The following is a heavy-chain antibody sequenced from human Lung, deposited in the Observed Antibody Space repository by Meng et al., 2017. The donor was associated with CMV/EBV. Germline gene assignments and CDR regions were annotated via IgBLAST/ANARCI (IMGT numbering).Heavy chain of an antibody. D-gene: IGHD1-26*01. J-gene: IGHJ4*02. V-gene: IGHV4-4*03. Sequence: DTATVPVTPLATLSPSCVASGVGSSSNARWTRLRQRPGKGLDWIGYNGDTRNTNYNPSLTSRISISLDKSKNHFSLKVNSVTAADTVVYYCARGKQDAWELLAYWGQGALVTVSS. CDR2: NGDTRNT. CDR3: ARGKQDAWELLAY. CDR1: GVGSSSNAR.